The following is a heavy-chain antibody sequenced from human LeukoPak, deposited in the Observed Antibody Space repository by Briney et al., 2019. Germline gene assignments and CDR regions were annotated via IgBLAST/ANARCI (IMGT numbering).Heavy chain of an antibody. CDR1: GGSISSYY. V-gene: IGHV4-59*01. CDR2: IYYSGST. CDR3: ARETRGGTPFDY. D-gene: IGHD3-16*01. Sequence: PSETLSLTCTVSGGSISSYYWSWIRQPPGKGLEWVGYIYYSGSTNYNPSLKSRVTISVDTSKNQFSLKLSSVTAADTAVYYCARETRGGTPFDYWGQGTLVTVSS. J-gene: IGHJ4*02.